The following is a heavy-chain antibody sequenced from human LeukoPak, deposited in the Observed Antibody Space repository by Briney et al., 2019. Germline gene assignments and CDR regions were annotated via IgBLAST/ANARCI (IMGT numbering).Heavy chain of an antibody. CDR1: GFTFSSYA. Sequence: PGGSLRLSCAASGFTFSSYAMSWVRQAPGKGLEWVAVISYDGSNKYYADSVKGRFTISRDNSKNTLYLQMNSLRAEDTAVYYCAKDLFDYWGQGTLVTVSS. CDR2: ISYDGSNK. CDR3: AKDLFDY. V-gene: IGHV3-30*18. J-gene: IGHJ4*02.